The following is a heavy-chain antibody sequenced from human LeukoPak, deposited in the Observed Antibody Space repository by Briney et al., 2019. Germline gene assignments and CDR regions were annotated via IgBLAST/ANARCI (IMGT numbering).Heavy chain of an antibody. CDR3: ARNYYGSGSFEN. D-gene: IGHD3-10*01. V-gene: IGHV1-8*01. Sequence: ASVTVSCKASGYTFTNYDINWVRQAPGRGLEWMGWMSPNSGDTGYAQNFQGRVTLTRDTSISTAYMELSSLKSEDTAVYYWARNYYGSGSFENWGQGTLVTVSS. J-gene: IGHJ4*02. CDR1: GYTFTNYD. CDR2: MSPNSGDT.